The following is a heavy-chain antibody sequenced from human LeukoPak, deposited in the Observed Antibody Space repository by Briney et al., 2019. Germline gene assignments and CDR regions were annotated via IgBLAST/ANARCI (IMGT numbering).Heavy chain of an antibody. CDR1: GFTFTSYY. J-gene: IGHJ4*02. CDR2: ISPGGGST. D-gene: IGHD6-19*01. CDR3: ARGEAIGVAGTSSDY. Sequence: ASVKVSCKASGFTFTSYYMHWVRQAPGQGLEWMGIISPGGGSTTYAQKFQGRVTMTRDTSTSTVYMDLGSLRSEDTAVYYCARGEAIGVAGTSSDYWGQGTLVTVSS. V-gene: IGHV1-46*01.